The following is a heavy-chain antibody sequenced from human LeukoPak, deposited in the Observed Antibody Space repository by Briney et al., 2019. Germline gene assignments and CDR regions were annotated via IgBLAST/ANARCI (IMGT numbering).Heavy chain of an antibody. D-gene: IGHD3-22*01. CDR2: ISGSGGST. V-gene: IGHV3-23*01. CDR3: AKYYYDSSGYYPLFDY. CDR1: GFTFSSYA. J-gene: IGHJ4*02. Sequence: GGSLRLSCAASGFTFSSYAMSWVRQAPGKGLEWASAISGSGGSTYYADSVKGRFTISRDNSKNTLYLQMNSLRAEDTAVYYCAKYYYDSSGYYPLFDYWGQGTLVTVSS.